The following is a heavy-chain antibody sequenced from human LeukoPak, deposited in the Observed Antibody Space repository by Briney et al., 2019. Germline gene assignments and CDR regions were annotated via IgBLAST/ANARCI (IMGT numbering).Heavy chain of an antibody. V-gene: IGHV4-59*08. CDR2: IYYSGST. Sequence: SETLSLTCTVSGGSISSYYWSWIRQPPGKGLEWIGYIYYSGSTNYNPSLKSRVTISVDTSKNQFSLKLSSVTAADTAVYYCASYSSGWSANYYYYGMDVWGRGTTVTVSS. CDR3: ASYSSGWSANYYYYGMDV. D-gene: IGHD6-19*01. J-gene: IGHJ6*02. CDR1: GGSISSYY.